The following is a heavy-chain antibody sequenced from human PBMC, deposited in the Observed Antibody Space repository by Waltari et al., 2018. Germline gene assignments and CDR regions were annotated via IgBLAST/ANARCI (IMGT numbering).Heavy chain of an antibody. CDR2: ISGSGGST. CDR3: AKYVWGSYRHVAY. V-gene: IGHV3-23*01. Sequence: LEWVSAISGSGGSTYYADSVKGRFTISRDNSKNTLYLQMNSLRAEDTAVYYCAKYVWGSYRHVAYWGQGTLVTVSS. J-gene: IGHJ4*02. D-gene: IGHD3-16*02.